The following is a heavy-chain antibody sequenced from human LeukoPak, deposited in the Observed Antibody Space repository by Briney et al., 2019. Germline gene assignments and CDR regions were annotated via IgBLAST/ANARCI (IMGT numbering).Heavy chain of an antibody. Sequence: GASVKVSCKASGYTFTGYYMHWVRQAPGQGLEWMGWINPNNGGTNYAQKFQGWVTMTRDTSISTAYMELSRLRSDDTAVYYCARDGYYGSGTMDVWGQGTTVTVSS. D-gene: IGHD3-10*01. CDR1: GYTFTGYY. CDR2: INPNNGGT. V-gene: IGHV1-2*04. J-gene: IGHJ6*02. CDR3: ARDGYYGSGTMDV.